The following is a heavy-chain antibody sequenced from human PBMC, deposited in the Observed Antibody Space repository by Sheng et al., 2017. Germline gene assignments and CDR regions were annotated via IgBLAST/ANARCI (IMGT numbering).Heavy chain of an antibody. CDR2: VNHSGST. J-gene: IGHJ4*02. CDR3: ARGPPGIAVAGAHDY. CDR1: GGSFSGYY. V-gene: IGHV4-34*01. Sequence: QVQLQQWGAGLLKPSETLSLTCAVYGGSFSGYYWSWIRQPPREGAWSGLGKVNHSGSTNYNPSLKSRVTISVDTSKNQFSLKLSSVTAADTAVYYCARGPPGIAVAGAHDYWGQGTLVTVSS. D-gene: IGHD6-19*01.